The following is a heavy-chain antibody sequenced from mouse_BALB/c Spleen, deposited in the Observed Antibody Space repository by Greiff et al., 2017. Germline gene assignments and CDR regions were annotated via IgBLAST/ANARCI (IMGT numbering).Heavy chain of an antibody. D-gene: IGHD2-4*01. J-gene: IGHJ4*01. CDR1: GYAFSSSW. V-gene: IGHV1-82*01. Sequence: QVQLQQSGPELVKPGASVKISCKASGYAFSSSWMNWVKQRPGQGLEWIGRIYPGDGDTNYNGKFKGKATLTADKSSSTAYMQLSSLTSEDSAVYFCARLEITTRAMDYWGQGTSGTVSS. CDR2: IYPGDGDT. CDR3: ARLEITTRAMDY.